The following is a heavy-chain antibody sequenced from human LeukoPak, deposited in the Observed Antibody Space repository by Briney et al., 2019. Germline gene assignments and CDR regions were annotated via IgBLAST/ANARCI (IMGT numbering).Heavy chain of an antibody. CDR1: QFRFPFSHYG. D-gene: IGHD4-11*01. CDR3: AKDAQRGFDYSNSLEY. CDR2: FWSDGTNQ. V-gene: IGHV3-33*06. J-gene: IGHJ4*02. Sequence: GGALTLSCVASQFRFPFSHYGMHWVRQAPGRGLEWVAVFWSDGTNQYYADSVKGRFTISRDNSKNTVYLQMNSLRAEDTAVYFCAKDAQRGFDYSNSLEYWGQGTLVTVSS.